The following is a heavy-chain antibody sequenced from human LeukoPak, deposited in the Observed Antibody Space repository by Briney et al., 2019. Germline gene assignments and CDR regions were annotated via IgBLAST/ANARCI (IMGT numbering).Heavy chain of an antibody. J-gene: IGHJ4*02. V-gene: IGHV3-7*01. CDR1: GFTVSSDY. D-gene: IGHD3-3*01. Sequence: PGGSLRLSCAASGFTVSSDYMSWVRQAPGKGLEWVANIKQDGSEKYYVDSVKGRFTISRDNAKNSLYLQMNSLRAEDTAVYYCARVGGYDFWSGYYFHYWGQGTLVTVSS. CDR2: IKQDGSEK. CDR3: ARVGGYDFWSGYYFHY.